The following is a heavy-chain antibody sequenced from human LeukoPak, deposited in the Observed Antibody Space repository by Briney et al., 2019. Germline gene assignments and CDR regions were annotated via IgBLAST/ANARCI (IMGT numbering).Heavy chain of an antibody. D-gene: IGHD3-3*01. J-gene: IGHJ6*02. Sequence: GGSLRLSCAASGFSFSNYVMSWVRQAPGKGLEWVTAINGGGSRTYYADSVKGRFTTFRDNSKNTLYLQMNSLRAEDTAVYYCARASHLGGDYDFWSGYDYYYGMDVWGQGTTVTVSS. V-gene: IGHV3-23*01. CDR2: INGGGSRT. CDR1: GFSFSNYV. CDR3: ARASHLGGDYDFWSGYDYYYGMDV.